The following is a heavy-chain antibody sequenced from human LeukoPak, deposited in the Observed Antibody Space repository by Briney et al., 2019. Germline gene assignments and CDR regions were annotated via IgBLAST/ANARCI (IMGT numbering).Heavy chain of an antibody. Sequence: SETLSLTCAVYGGSFSGYYWSWIRQPPGKGLEWIGEINHSGSTNYNPSLKSRVTISVDTSKNQFSLKLSSVTAADTAVYYCARARRFASKLSDCRGGSCRNNWFDPWGQGTLVTVSS. V-gene: IGHV4-34*01. CDR1: GGSFSGYY. CDR2: INHSGST. D-gene: IGHD2-15*01. J-gene: IGHJ5*02. CDR3: ARARRFASKLSDCRGGSCRNNWFDP.